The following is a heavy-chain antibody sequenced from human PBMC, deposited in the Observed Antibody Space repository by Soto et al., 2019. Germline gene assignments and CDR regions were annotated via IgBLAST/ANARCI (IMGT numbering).Heavy chain of an antibody. Sequence: KPSETLSLTCNVSGDSISSGNKYWSWIRQPPGKGLEWLGYIFSSGTTYHNPSLTSRLSMSLDTSQNQFSLKLNSVTDADTAVYFCARVPSPFDYYYAMDVWGQGTSVTVSS. CDR1: GDSISSGNKY. J-gene: IGHJ6*02. V-gene: IGHV4-30-4*01. CDR2: IFSSGTT. D-gene: IGHD3-9*01. CDR3: ARVPSPFDYYYAMDV.